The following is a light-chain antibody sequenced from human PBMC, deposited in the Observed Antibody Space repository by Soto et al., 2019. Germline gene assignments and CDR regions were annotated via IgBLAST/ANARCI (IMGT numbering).Light chain of an antibody. J-gene: IGKJ1*01. V-gene: IGKV3-15*01. CDR2: GAS. CDR3: QQYNNWPPWT. CDR1: QSVSRN. Sequence: EIVMTQSPATLSVSLGERATLSCRASQSVSRNLAWYQQKPGQAPRLLIYGASTRDTGIPARFSGSGSGTEFTLTISSLPSEDFAVYYCQQYNNWPPWTFGQGTKVEIK.